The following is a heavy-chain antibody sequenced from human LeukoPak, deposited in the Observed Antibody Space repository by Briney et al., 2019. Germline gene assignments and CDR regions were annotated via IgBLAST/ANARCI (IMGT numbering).Heavy chain of an antibody. V-gene: IGHV4-61*05. CDR2: SNDSGGT. CDR1: GGSISSGGYY. CDR3: ARLSVIVGSTLEYYYYYMDV. J-gene: IGHJ6*03. D-gene: IGHD1-26*01. Sequence: SETLSLTCAVSGGSISSGGYYWSWIRQPPGKRLEWVGESNDSGGTNYNPSLKSRVTISADKSKNQVSLKLTSVTAADTAVYYCARLSVIVGSTLEYYYYYMDVWGQGTTVTVSS.